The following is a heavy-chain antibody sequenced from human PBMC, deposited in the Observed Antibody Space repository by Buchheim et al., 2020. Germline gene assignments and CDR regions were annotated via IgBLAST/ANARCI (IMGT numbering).Heavy chain of an antibody. J-gene: IGHJ6*02. V-gene: IGHV3-30*18. Sequence: QVQLVESGGGVVQPGRSLRLSCAASGFNFRGFGMHWVRQAPGKGLEWVAVISYDGVNIYYADSVKGRFTISRDNSMNTLYLQMNTLRVEDTAVYYCAKETTTLTTGLDGMDVWGQGTT. CDR2: ISYDGVNI. CDR3: AKETTTLTTGLDGMDV. D-gene: IGHD4-11*01. CDR1: GFNFRGFG.